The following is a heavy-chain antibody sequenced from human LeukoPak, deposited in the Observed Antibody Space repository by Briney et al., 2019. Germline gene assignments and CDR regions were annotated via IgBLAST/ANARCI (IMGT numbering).Heavy chain of an antibody. CDR1: GYSISSGYC. CDR2: IYHSGST. Sequence: SETLSLTCAVSGYSISSGYCWGWIRQPPGKGLEWIGSIYHSGSTYYNPSLKSRVTISVDTSKNQFSLKLSPLTAADTAVYYCARHVLRYFDWLFGPVDAFDIWGQGTMVTVSS. J-gene: IGHJ3*02. D-gene: IGHD3-9*01. CDR3: ARHVLRYFDWLFGPVDAFDI. V-gene: IGHV4-38-2*01.